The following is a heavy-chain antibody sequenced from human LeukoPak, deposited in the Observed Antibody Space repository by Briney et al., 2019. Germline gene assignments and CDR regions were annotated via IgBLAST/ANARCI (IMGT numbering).Heavy chain of an antibody. CDR2: IKGRAATT. D-gene: IGHD7-27*01. CDR3: AKAPATGEGYYFYYMDV. J-gene: IGHJ6*03. CDR1: GFTFSSYA. Sequence: PGRSLRLSCAASGFASGFTFSSYAMSWVRQAPGKGLEWVARIKGRAATTYYADSVTGRFTISRDTSKNPLYLQMNSLGADDTAVYYCAKAPATGEGYYFYYMDVWGKGTTVTVSS. V-gene: IGHV3-23*01.